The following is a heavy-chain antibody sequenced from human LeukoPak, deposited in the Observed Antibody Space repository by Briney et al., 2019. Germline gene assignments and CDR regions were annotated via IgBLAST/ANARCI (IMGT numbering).Heavy chain of an antibody. D-gene: IGHD3-10*01. J-gene: IGHJ4*02. CDR2: ISYDGSNK. V-gene: IGHV3-30*18. CDR1: GFTFSSYG. Sequence: GGSLRLSCAASGFTFSSYGMHWVRQAPGKGLEWVAVISYDGSNKYYADSVKGRFTISRDNSKNTLYLQMNSLRAVDTAVYYCAKDLGSGSYLDYWGQGTLVTVSS. CDR3: AKDLGSGSYLDY.